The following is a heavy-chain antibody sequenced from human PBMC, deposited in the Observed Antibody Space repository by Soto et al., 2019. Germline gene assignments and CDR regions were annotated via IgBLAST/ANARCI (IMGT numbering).Heavy chain of an antibody. CDR1: GFTFSNYA. J-gene: IGHJ4*02. Sequence: EVQLLDSGGGLVQPGGSLRLSCAASGFTFSNYAMSWVRQAPGKGLEWVSGVGGSGDSTYYADSVKGLFTISRDNSKDTLYLQMNSLRAEDTAVYYCAKSPLGYCSGGSGSPPHYWDYWGQGTLVTVSS. CDR2: VGGSGDST. CDR3: AKSPLGYCSGGSGSPPHYWDY. V-gene: IGHV3-23*01. D-gene: IGHD2-15*01.